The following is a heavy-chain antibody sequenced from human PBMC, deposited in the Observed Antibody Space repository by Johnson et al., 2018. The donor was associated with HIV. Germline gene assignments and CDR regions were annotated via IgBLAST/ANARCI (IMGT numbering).Heavy chain of an antibody. CDR2: ISYDGSNK. J-gene: IGHJ3*02. D-gene: IGHD1-26*01. CDR3: ARESKWESRTPHAFDI. V-gene: IGHV3-30*03. CDR1: GFTVSSNY. Sequence: QVQLVESGGGLVQPGGSLRLSCAASGFTVSSNYMSWVRQAPGKGLEWVAVISYDGSNKYYADSVKGRCTVSRDKSKNTLYLQMKSLRPEDTAVYYCARESKWESRTPHAFDIWGQGTMVTVSS.